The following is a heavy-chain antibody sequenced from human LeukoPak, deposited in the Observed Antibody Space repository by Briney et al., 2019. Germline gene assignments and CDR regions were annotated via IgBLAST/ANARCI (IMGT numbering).Heavy chain of an antibody. CDR3: ARDPSRQIYYFDY. CDR1: GGSISSYY. V-gene: IGHV4-4*07. J-gene: IGHJ4*02. Sequence: SETLSLTCTVSGGSISSYYWSWLRQPAGKGLEWIGRIYTSGSTNYNPSLKSRVTMSVDTSKNQFSLKLSSVTAADAAVYYCARDPSRQIYYFDYWGQGTLVTVSS. CDR2: IYTSGST.